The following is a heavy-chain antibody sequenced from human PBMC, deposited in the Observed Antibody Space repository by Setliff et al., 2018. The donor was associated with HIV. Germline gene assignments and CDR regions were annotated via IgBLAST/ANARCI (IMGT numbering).Heavy chain of an antibody. J-gene: IGHJ4*02. Sequence: SETLSLTCTVSGDTDFYWNWIRQPPGKGLEWIGYIHASGKPNYNPSLKSRVTLALDTSEMHFSLHLTSVTAADTAVYYCATLDPSGGNFLAYWGQGTLVTVSS. D-gene: IGHD2-21*02. CDR1: GDTDFY. V-gene: IGHV4-4*09. CDR2: IHASGKP. CDR3: ATLDPSGGNFLAY.